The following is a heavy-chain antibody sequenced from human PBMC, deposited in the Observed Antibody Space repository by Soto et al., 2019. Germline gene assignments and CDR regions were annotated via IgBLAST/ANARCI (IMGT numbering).Heavy chain of an antibody. CDR2: IYYSGST. CDR3: ARGESAYDFWSGRWGNWLDP. CDR1: GGSISSYC. Sequence: PSETLSLTCTVSGGSISSYCWSWIRQPPGKGLEWIGYIYYSGSTNYNPSLKSRVTISVDTSKNQFSLKLSSVTAADTAVYYCARGESAYDFWSGRWGNWLDPWGQGTLVTVSS. D-gene: IGHD3-3*01. J-gene: IGHJ5*02. V-gene: IGHV4-59*01.